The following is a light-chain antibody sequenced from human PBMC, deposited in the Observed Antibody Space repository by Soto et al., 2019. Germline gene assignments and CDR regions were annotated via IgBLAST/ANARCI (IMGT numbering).Light chain of an antibody. Sequence: EIVLTQSPGTLSLSPGERATLSCRASHSVSSSYLAWYQQKPGQAPRLLIYGASSRATGIPDRFSGSGSGTDFALTISRLEPEDFAVYYCQQYGSSPPITFGHVTRLEIK. CDR1: HSVSSSY. CDR3: QQYGSSPPIT. V-gene: IGKV3-20*01. J-gene: IGKJ5*01. CDR2: GAS.